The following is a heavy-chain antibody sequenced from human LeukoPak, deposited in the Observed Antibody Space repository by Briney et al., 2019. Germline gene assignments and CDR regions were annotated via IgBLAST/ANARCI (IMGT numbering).Heavy chain of an antibody. Sequence: SETLSLTRAVYGGSFSGYYWSWIRQPPGKGLEWMGEINHSGCPNYNPSLKSRGPISVDTSKNQFSLKLSSVTAADTAVYYCARFYAWLRLKREVGTVSAPYYFDYWGQGTLVTVSS. CDR3: ARFYAWLRLKREVGTVSAPYYFDY. CDR2: INHSGCP. V-gene: IGHV4-34*01. CDR1: GGSFSGYY. J-gene: IGHJ4*02. D-gene: IGHD5-12*01.